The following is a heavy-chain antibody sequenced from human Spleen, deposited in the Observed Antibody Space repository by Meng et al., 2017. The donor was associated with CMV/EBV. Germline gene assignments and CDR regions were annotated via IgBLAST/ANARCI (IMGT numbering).Heavy chain of an antibody. V-gene: IGHV3-21*06. Sequence: GESLKISCAASGFTFSSYSMNWVRQAPGKGLEWVSSITSSGGYVYYADSVKGRFTISRDNAKNSLYLQMISLRAEDTAVYYCARDLLEGATIYWGQGTLVTVS. CDR1: GFTFSSYS. J-gene: IGHJ4*02. D-gene: IGHD1-26*01. CDR3: ARDLLEGATIY. CDR2: ITSSGGYV.